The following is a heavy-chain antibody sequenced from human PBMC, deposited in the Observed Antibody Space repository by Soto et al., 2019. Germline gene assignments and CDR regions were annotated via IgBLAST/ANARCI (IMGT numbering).Heavy chain of an antibody. D-gene: IGHD6-19*01. J-gene: IGHJ4*02. CDR2: ISTYNDNT. CDR3: ARDNPWLGTGTFDC. V-gene: IGHV1-18*01. CDR1: GYTFTRYG. Sequence: QVPLVQSGAEVKKPGASVKVSCKASGYTFTRYGISWVRQAPGQGLEWMGWISTYNDNTNFAQKFQSRVTMTTDTSTNTAYMDLRSLRSDDTALYYCARDNPWLGTGTFDCWGQGTLVTVSS.